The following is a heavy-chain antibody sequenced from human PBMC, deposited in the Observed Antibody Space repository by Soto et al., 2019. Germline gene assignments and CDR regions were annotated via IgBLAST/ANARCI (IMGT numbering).Heavy chain of an antibody. V-gene: IGHV3-30*18. Sequence: GGSLRLSCAASGFTFSSYGMHWVRQAPGKGLEWVAVISYDGSNKYYADSVKGRFTISRDNSKNTLYLQMNSLRAEDTAVYYCAKDLSGYPANLNYFDYWGQGTLVTVSS. D-gene: IGHD5-12*01. CDR3: AKDLSGYPANLNYFDY. J-gene: IGHJ4*02. CDR1: GFTFSSYG. CDR2: ISYDGSNK.